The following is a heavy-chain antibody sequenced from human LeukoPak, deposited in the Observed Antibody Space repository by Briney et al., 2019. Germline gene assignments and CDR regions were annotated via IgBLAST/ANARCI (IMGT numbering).Heavy chain of an antibody. D-gene: IGHD1-26*01. J-gene: IGHJ4*02. V-gene: IGHV3-48*01. CDR1: GFTLSSYS. CDR3: VRIQGIVGSY. CDR2: ISSYDSSTI. Sequence: GGSLRLSCAASGFTLSSYSMNWVRQAPGKGLEWVSYISSYDSSTIYYADSVKGRFTISRDNAKNSLYLQMSSVRAEDTAGYYCVRIQGIVGSYWGGGTVVTVSS.